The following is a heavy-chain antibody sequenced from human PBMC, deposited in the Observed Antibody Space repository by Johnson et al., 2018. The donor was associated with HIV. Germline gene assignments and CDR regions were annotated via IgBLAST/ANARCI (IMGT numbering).Heavy chain of an antibody. CDR2: ISWNSGSI. CDR3: AKDTRRKLVMITFGGVIAYH. Sequence: VQLVESGGGLVQPGRSLRLSCAASGFTFDDYAMHWVRQAPGKGLEWVSGISWNSGSIGYADSVKGRFTISRDNAKNSLYLQMNGLRAEDTALYYCAKDTRRKLVMITFGGVIAYHWGQGTMVTVSS. V-gene: IGHV3-9*01. J-gene: IGHJ3*01. D-gene: IGHD3-16*02. CDR1: GFTFDDYA.